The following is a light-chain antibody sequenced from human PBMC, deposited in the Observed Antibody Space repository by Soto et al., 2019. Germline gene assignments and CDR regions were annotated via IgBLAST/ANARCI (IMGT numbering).Light chain of an antibody. CDR1: SSNIGTNY. J-gene: IGLJ2*01. Sequence: QAVVTQPPSASGTPGQRVTISCSGSSSNIGTNYVSWYQQLPGTAPKLLIYRNNQRPSGVPVRFSGSKSGTSASLAISGLRSEDEADYYCAAWDDSLSGVVFGGGTKLTVL. CDR2: RNN. CDR3: AAWDDSLSGVV. V-gene: IGLV1-47*01.